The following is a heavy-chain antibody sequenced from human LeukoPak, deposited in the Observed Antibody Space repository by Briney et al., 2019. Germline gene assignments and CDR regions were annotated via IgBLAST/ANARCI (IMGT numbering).Heavy chain of an antibody. Sequence: GSLRRSCAASGFPFNNFGMHWVRQAPGKGLEWVSFIGYEGVHKYYADSVKGRFTISKDNSKATLYLQMNSLRPEDTAVYYCAKDLHGGYSSDYWGQGTLVTVFS. CDR3: AKDLHGGYSSDY. CDR2: IGYEGVHK. D-gene: IGHD4-23*01. V-gene: IGHV3-30*02. J-gene: IGHJ4*02. CDR1: GFPFNNFG.